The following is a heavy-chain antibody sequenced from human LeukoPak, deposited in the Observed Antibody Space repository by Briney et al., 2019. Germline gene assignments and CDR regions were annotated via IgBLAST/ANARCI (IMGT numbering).Heavy chain of an antibody. CDR1: GDSVSSNSAA. Sequence: SQTLSLTCVISGDSVSSNSAAWNWIRESPSRGLEWLGRTYYRSKWYHDYALSLKSRITVNPDTSKNQFSLQLNSVTPEDTAIYYCARDLHGMDVWGQGTTVTVSS. V-gene: IGHV6-1*01. CDR2: TYYRSKWYH. J-gene: IGHJ6*02. CDR3: ARDLHGMDV.